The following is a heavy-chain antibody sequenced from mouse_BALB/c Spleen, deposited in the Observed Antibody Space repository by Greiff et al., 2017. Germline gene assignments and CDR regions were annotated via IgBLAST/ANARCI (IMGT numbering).Heavy chain of an antibody. V-gene: IGHV1S81*02. CDR1: GYTFTSYW. CDR2: INPSNGRT. Sequence: QVQLQQPGAELVKPGASVKLSCKASGYTFTSYWMHWVKQRPGQGLEWIGEINPSNGRTNYNEKFKSKATLTVDKSSSTAYMQLSSLTSEDSAVYYCARRRAYYDYDQGVSDYWGQGTTLTVSS. CDR3: ARRRAYYDYDQGVSDY. J-gene: IGHJ2*01. D-gene: IGHD2-4*01.